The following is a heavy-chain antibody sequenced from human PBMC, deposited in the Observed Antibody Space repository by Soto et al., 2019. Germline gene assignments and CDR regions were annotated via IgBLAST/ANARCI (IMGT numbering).Heavy chain of an antibody. V-gene: IGHV3-23*01. Sequence: EVQLLESGGGLVQPGGSLRLSCATSGFTFNNKAMNWVRQAPGKGLAWVSVISGVDNGAYYAESVKGRFTISRDNSKNTVTLQMNSLRAEDTAVYYCAKGRAGHTSGADFWGQGTQVTVSS. CDR1: GFTFNNKA. CDR2: ISGVDNGA. J-gene: IGHJ4*02. CDR3: AKGRAGHTSGADF. D-gene: IGHD6-19*01.